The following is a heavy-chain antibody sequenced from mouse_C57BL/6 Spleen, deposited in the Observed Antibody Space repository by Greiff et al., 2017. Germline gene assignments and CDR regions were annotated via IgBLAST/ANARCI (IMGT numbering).Heavy chain of an antibody. CDR1: GFTFSSYG. Sequence: EVKLMESGGDLVKPGGSLKLSCAASGFTFSSYGMSWVRQTPDKRLEWVATISSGGSYTYYPDSGKGRFTISRDNAKNTLYLQMSSLKSEDTAMYYCARDDAGYPYYFDYWGQGTTLTVSS. CDR3: ARDDAGYPYYFDY. J-gene: IGHJ2*01. D-gene: IGHD2-12*01. V-gene: IGHV5-6*01. CDR2: ISSGGSYT.